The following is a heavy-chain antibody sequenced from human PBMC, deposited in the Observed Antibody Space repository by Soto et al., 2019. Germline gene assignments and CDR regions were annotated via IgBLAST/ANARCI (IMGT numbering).Heavy chain of an antibody. CDR1: GGTFSNGS. D-gene: IGHD3-10*01. V-gene: IGHV1-69*01. Sequence: QVQLVPSGAEVKSPGSSVKVSCKISGGTFSNGSFSWVRQAPGQGLEWMGGIIPLFGTPRYAQKFQGRVTVTADGSSSKVYMERSRLTSEDTAIYYCANERVGEMATGGYFDYRGQGTLVSVSS. CDR3: ANERVGEMATGGYFDY. CDR2: IIPLFGTP. J-gene: IGHJ4*02.